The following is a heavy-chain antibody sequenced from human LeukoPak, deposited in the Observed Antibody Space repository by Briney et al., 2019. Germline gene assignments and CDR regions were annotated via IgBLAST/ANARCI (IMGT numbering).Heavy chain of an antibody. D-gene: IGHD3-10*01. CDR3: ATPGVRGKNHLGYFDY. CDR1: GFTFSSYA. Sequence: PGGSLRLSCAASGFTFSSYAMSWVRQAPGKGLEWVSAISGSGGSTYYADSVKGRFTISRDNSKNTLYLQMNSLRAEDTAVYYCATPGVRGKNHLGYFDYWGQGTLVTVSS. J-gene: IGHJ4*02. V-gene: IGHV3-23*01. CDR2: ISGSGGST.